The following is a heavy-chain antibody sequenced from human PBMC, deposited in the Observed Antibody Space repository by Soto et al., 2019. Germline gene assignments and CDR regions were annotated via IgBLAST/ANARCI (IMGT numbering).Heavy chain of an antibody. CDR2: RYLSGKT. J-gene: IGHJ4*02. CDR3: ARVKNWNFEF. CDR1: GDPISSSF. D-gene: IGHD1-1*01. Sequence: SETLSLTCTVSGDPISSSFWTWIRQPPGEGLEWIGYRYLSGKTNYSPSLRSRATISEDTSKNQFFLKLSSVTAADTAVYYCARVKNWNFEFWGKGTLVTVSS. V-gene: IGHV4-59*01.